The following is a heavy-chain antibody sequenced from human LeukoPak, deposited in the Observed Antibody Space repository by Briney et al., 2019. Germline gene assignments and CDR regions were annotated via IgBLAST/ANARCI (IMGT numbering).Heavy chain of an antibody. CDR2: IWEDGSKT. V-gene: IGHV3-33*01. J-gene: IGHJ4*01. CDR1: GFSFSKYG. D-gene: IGHD5-18*01. Sequence: GGSLRLSCAASGFSFSKYGMHWVRQAPGKGLEWVALIWEDGSKTYYADSVKGRFSISRDNSDNTLTLQMNSLRAEDTAVYYCARIQLWNNFDYWGQGTLVTVSS. CDR3: ARIQLWNNFDY.